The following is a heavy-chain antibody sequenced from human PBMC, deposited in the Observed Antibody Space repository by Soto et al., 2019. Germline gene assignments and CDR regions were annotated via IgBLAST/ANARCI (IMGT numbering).Heavy chain of an antibody. V-gene: IGHV6-1*01. CDR2: TYYRSKWYN. CDR3: ARGPTLEIVVVVAATNDAFVI. Sequence: PSQTLSLTCAISGDSVSSNSAAWNWIRQSPSRGLEWLGRTYYRSKWYNDYAVSVKSRITINPDTSKNQFSLQLNSVTPEDTAVYYCARGPTLEIVVVVAATNDAFVIWGQGTMVTVS. J-gene: IGHJ3*02. CDR1: GDSVSSNSAA. D-gene: IGHD2-15*01.